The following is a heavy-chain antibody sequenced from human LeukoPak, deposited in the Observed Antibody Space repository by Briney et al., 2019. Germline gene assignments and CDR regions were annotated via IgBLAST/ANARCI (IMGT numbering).Heavy chain of an antibody. CDR3: ARNGGVRFLEWLPHRGNWFDP. Sequence: SETLSLTCAVYGGSFSGYYWSWIRQPPGKGLEWIGEINHSGSTNYNPSLKSRVTISVDTSKNQFSLKLSSVTAADTAVYYCARNGGVRFLEWLPHRGNWFDPWGQGTLVTVSS. D-gene: IGHD3-3*01. V-gene: IGHV4-34*01. CDR2: INHSGST. J-gene: IGHJ5*02. CDR1: GGSFSGYY.